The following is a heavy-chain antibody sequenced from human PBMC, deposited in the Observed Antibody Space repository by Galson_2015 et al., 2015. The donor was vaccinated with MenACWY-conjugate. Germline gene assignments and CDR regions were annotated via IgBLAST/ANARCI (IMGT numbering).Heavy chain of an antibody. CDR2: IDNDGNRI. Sequence: LRLSCSASGFTFRNYWMHWVRQGPGKGLEWLSRIDNDGNRITYADSVKGRFTISRDNAKNTLYLQINSVRADDTAVYYCSRGGEAKLIIVGGISDIWGQGTTVTVSS. CDR1: GFTFRNYW. CDR3: SRGGEAKLIIVGGISDI. D-gene: IGHD1-26*01. J-gene: IGHJ3*02. V-gene: IGHV3-74*01.